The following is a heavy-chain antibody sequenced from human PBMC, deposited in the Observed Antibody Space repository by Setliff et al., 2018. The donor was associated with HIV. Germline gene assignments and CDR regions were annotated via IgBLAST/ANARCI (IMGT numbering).Heavy chain of an antibody. V-gene: IGHV4-34*01. CDR2: INHSGNT. CDR3: ARGGGITWRSYSFDY. CDR1: GGSFTGYY. J-gene: IGHJ4*01. D-gene: IGHD3-10*01. Sequence: SETLSLTCAVYGGSFTGYYWTWIRQTPGKGLEWIGEINHSGNTNYNPSLKSRLTISIDTSKKHFSLRLSSVSAADTALYYCARGGGITWRSYSFDYWGHGTLVTVSS.